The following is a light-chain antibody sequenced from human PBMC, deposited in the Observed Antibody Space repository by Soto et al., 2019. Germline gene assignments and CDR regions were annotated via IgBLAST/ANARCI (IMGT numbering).Light chain of an antibody. CDR1: SSDVGNFDS. V-gene: IGLV2-14*01. J-gene: IGLJ2*01. CDR2: EVN. CDR3: SSYTSRSTVE. Sequence: QSALTQPASLSGSPGQSITISCTGTSSDVGNFDSVSWYQHHPGKAPKLLISEVNNRPSGISYRFSGSKSGNTASLSISGLQAEDEADYYCSSYTSRSTVEFGGGTKVTVL.